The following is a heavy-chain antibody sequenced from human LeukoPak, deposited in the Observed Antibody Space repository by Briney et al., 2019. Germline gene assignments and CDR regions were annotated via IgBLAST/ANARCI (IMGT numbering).Heavy chain of an antibody. CDR2: IHYSGST. V-gene: IGHV4-59*01. J-gene: IGHJ6*03. CDR1: GGSITNYY. Sequence: SETLSLTCTVSGGSITNYYWTWIRQPPGKGLEWIGYIHYSGSTNYNPSLKSRVTISVDTSKNQFSLKLSSVTAADTAVYYCARASITYYYYYCMGVWGKGTTVTVSS. D-gene: IGHD1-14*01. CDR3: ARASITYYYYYCMGV.